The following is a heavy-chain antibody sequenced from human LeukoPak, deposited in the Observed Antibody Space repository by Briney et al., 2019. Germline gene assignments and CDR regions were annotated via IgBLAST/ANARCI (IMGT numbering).Heavy chain of an antibody. Sequence: GGSLRLSCAASGFTVSLYYMTWVRQAPGKGLEWVSVIYSGGPTYYGDSVKGRFTISRDNSKNTLYLQMNSLRAEDTAVYYCAKTRPLDSSSWSHGDYWGQGTLVTVSS. CDR3: AKTRPLDSSSWSHGDY. J-gene: IGHJ4*02. CDR1: GFTVSLYY. CDR2: IYSGGPT. V-gene: IGHV3-53*01. D-gene: IGHD6-13*01.